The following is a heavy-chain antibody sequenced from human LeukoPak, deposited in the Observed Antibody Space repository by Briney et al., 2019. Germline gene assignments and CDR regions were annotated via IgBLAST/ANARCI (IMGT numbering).Heavy chain of an antibody. Sequence: SVKVSCTASGGTFTSYAISWGRQAPGQGLEWMGRIIPIFGTANYAQKFPGRVTITTDAYTSTAYMEVSSLRSEDTAVYYCARDWPPWQLPYHDAFDIWGQGTMVTVSS. CDR2: IIPIFGTA. V-gene: IGHV1-69*05. CDR3: ARDWPPWQLPYHDAFDI. J-gene: IGHJ3*02. CDR1: GGTFTSYA. D-gene: IGHD6-6*01.